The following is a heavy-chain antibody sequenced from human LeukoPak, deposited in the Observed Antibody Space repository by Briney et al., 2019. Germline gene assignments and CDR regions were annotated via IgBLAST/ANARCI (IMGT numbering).Heavy chain of an antibody. V-gene: IGHV3-74*01. J-gene: IGHJ4*02. CDR1: GFTFSSYW. CDR2: INSDGSST. CDR3: ARGRLTTVTTGVY. D-gene: IGHD4-17*01. Sequence: TGGSLRLSCAASGFTFSSYWMHWVRHAPGKGLVWVSRINSDGSSTIYADSVKGRFTISRDNAKNTLYMQMNSLRAEDTAVYYCARGRLTTVTTGVYWGQGTLVTVSS.